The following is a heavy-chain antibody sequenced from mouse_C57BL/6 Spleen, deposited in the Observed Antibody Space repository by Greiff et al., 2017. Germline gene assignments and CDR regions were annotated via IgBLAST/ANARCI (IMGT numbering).Heavy chain of an antibody. V-gene: IGHV5-17*01. Sequence: EVKLVESGGGLVKPGGSLKLSCAASGFTFSDYGMHWVRQAPEKGLEWVAYISSGSSTIYYADTVKGRFTISRDNAKNTLFLQMTSLRSEDTAMYYCAKPAINYYGSSYDAMDYWGQGTSVTVSS. D-gene: IGHD1-1*01. CDR1: GFTFSDYG. CDR2: ISSGSSTI. J-gene: IGHJ4*01. CDR3: AKPAINYYGSSYDAMDY.